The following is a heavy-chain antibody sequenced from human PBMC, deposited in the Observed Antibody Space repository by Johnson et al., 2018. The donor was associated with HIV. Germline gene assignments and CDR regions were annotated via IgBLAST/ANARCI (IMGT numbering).Heavy chain of an antibody. CDR3: ARDRSSGWYGRVDAFDI. CDR2: IKQEGSNK. D-gene: IGHD6-19*01. V-gene: IGHV3-7*01. Sequence: MQLVESGGGLAQPGGSLRLSCAASGFSFSSYWMSWVRQAPGKGLEWVANIKQEGSNKYYADSVKGRFTISRDNSKNTLYLQMNSLRAEDTAVYYCARDRSSGWYGRVDAFDIWGQGTMVTVSS. J-gene: IGHJ3*02. CDR1: GFSFSSYW.